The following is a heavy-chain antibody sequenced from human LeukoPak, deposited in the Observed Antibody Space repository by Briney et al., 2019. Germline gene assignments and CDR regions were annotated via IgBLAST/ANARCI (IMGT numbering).Heavy chain of an antibody. Sequence: SETLSLTCTVSGGSISSGGYYWSWIRQPPGKGLEWIGNIYYGGTTYYNPSLESRVTMLLDTSKNLLSLKLSSVTAADTAVYYCARHWGYSHFYMDVWGEGTTVTVSS. D-gene: IGHD3-16*01. V-gene: IGHV4-30-2*03. J-gene: IGHJ6*03. CDR3: ARHWGYSHFYMDV. CDR1: GGSISSGGYY. CDR2: IYYGGTT.